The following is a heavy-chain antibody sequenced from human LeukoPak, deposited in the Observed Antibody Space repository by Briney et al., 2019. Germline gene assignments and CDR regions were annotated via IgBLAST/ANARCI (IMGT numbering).Heavy chain of an antibody. CDR2: LFCSGGST. CDR1: GFPFSSYG. J-gene: IGHJ5*02. CDR3: AKDPPRKIHYYDSSGS. D-gene: IGHD3-22*01. V-gene: IGHV3-23*01. Sequence: GGSLRLSFAAAGFPFSSYGMHWVRPAPGQGVESVYALFCSGGSTYYADSVKGRFTISRDNSKNTLYLQMNSLRAEDTAVYYCAKDPPRKIHYYDSSGSWGQGTLVTVSS.